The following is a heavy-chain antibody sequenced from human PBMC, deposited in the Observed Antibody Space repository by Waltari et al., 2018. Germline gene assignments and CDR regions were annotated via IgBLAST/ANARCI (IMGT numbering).Heavy chain of an antibody. CDR2: IMGSGGST. Sequence: EVQLVESGGGLVQPGGSLRLSCAASGFTFSSYAMSWVRRAPGKGLEWVSAIMGSGGSTYYADSVKGRFTISRDNSKNTLYLQMNSLRAEDTAVYYCAKDPIVVVVAATEDYWGQGTLVTVSS. J-gene: IGHJ4*02. V-gene: IGHV3-23*04. CDR3: AKDPIVVVVAATEDY. CDR1: GFTFSSYA. D-gene: IGHD2-15*01.